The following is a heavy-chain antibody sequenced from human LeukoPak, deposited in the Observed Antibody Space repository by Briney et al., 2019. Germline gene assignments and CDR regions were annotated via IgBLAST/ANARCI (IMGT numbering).Heavy chain of an antibody. Sequence: SETLSLTCAVYGGFFSGYYWSWIRQPPGKGLEWIGEINHSGSTNYNPSLKSRVTISVDTSKNQFSLKLSSVTAADTAVYFCARHRDYYDTWGHGTLVTVSS. CDR1: GGFFSGYY. J-gene: IGHJ4*01. D-gene: IGHD3-22*01. V-gene: IGHV4-34*01. CDR2: INHSGST. CDR3: ARHRDYYDT.